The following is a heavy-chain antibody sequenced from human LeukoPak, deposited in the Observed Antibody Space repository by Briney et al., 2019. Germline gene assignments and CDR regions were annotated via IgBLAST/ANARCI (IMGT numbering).Heavy chain of an antibody. D-gene: IGHD3-3*01. CDR2: ISSSGSTI. CDR1: GFTFSSYS. Sequence: GGSLRLSCAASGFTFSSYSMSWVRQAPGKGLEWVSYISSSGSTIYYADSVKGRFTISRDNAKNSLYLQMNSLRAEDTAVYYCAREIFWSGYYSNLHFDYWGRGTLVTVSS. J-gene: IGHJ4*02. V-gene: IGHV3-48*04. CDR3: AREIFWSGYYSNLHFDY.